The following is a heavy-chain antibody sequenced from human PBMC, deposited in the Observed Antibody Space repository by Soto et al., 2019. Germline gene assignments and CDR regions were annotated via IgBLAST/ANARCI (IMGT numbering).Heavy chain of an antibody. CDR3: AREMIARAEYFDY. CDR1: GGSISSGGYY. CDR2: IYYSGST. V-gene: IGHV4-31*03. J-gene: IGHJ4*02. Sequence: PSETLSLTCTVSGGSISSGGYYWSWIRQHPGKGLEWIGYIYYSGSTYYNPSLKSRATISVDTSKNQFSLKLSSVTAADTAVYYCAREMIARAEYFDYWGQGTLVTVSS. D-gene: IGHD2-21*01.